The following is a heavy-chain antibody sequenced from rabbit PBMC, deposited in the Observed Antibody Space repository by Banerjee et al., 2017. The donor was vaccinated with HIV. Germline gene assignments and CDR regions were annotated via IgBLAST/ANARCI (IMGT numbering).Heavy chain of an antibody. Sequence: QEQLEESGGDLVQPEGSLALTCTASGFTISSSYYMCWVRQAPGKGPEWIACFYDDYTDTAYYASWAKGRFTIYMTSSTTVTLQMTSLTVADTATYFCVRYLAGVIGWNFDLWGPGTLVTVS. CDR3: VRYLAGVIGWNFDL. CDR1: GFTISSSYY. D-gene: IGHD4-1*01. CDR2: FYDDYTDTA. J-gene: IGHJ4*01. V-gene: IGHV1S45*01.